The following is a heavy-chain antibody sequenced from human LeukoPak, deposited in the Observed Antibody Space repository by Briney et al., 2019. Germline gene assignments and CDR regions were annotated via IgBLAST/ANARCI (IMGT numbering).Heavy chain of an antibody. CDR2: ISAYNGNT. CDR3: ARATSTSVIPVTHYYYYGMDV. Sequence: RASVKVSCKASGYTFTSYGISRVRQAPGQGLEWMGWISAYNGNTNYAQKLQGRVTMTTDTSTSTAYMELRSLRSDDTAVYYCARATSTSVIPVTHYYYYGMDVWGQGTTVTVSS. D-gene: IGHD2-2*01. V-gene: IGHV1-18*01. J-gene: IGHJ6*02. CDR1: GYTFTSYG.